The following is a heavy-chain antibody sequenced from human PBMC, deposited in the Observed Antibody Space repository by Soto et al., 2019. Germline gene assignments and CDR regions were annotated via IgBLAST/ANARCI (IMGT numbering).Heavy chain of an antibody. D-gene: IGHD3-3*01. V-gene: IGHV3-49*04. Sequence: GGSLRLSCTASGFTFGDYAMSLVRQAAGKGREWVVFIRSKAYGGTTEYAASVKGRFTISRDDSKSIAYLQMNSLKTEDTAVYYCTRDYDFWGGYPTYYYYGMDVWGQGTTVTVSS. CDR2: IRSKAYGGTT. CDR3: TRDYDFWGGYPTYYYYGMDV. J-gene: IGHJ6*02. CDR1: GFTFGDYA.